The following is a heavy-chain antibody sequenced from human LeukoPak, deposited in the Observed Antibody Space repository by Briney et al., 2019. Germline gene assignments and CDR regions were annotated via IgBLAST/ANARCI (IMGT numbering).Heavy chain of an antibody. V-gene: IGHV4-59*08. CDR3: ARRNDFDI. J-gene: IGHJ3*02. CDR2: IYYSGNT. Sequence: PSETLSLTCTVSGGSISGDHWNWIRQPPGKGLEWIGNIYYSGNTNYNPSLKSRVTISVDTSKNQFSLKLSSVTAADTAVYYCARRNDFDIWGQWTMVTVSS. CDR1: GGSISGDH.